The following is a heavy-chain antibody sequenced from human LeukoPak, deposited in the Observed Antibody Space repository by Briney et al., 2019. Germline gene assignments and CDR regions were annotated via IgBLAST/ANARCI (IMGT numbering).Heavy chain of an antibody. CDR1: GYSISSDYY. J-gene: IGHJ4*02. Sequence: SETLSLTCTVSGYSISSDYYWSWIRQPAGKGLEWIGRIYTSGSTNYNPSLKSRVTISVDTSKNQFSLKLSSVTAADTAVYYCARDTSPGITGTYWGQGTLVTVSS. CDR3: ARDTSPGITGTY. D-gene: IGHD1-20*01. V-gene: IGHV4-61*02. CDR2: IYTSGST.